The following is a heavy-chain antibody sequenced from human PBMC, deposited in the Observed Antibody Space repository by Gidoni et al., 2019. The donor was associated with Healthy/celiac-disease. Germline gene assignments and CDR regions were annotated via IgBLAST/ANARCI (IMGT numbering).Heavy chain of an antibody. V-gene: IGHV3-30-3*01. CDR1: GCTFSSYA. J-gene: IGHJ4*02. D-gene: IGHD5-18*01. CDR3: ATVDTAMGPFDY. Sequence: QVQLVEYGGGVVQPGRSLRLSCAASGCTFSSYAMHWVRQAPGKGLEWVAVISYDGSNKYYADSVKGRFTISRDNSKNTLYLQMNSLSAEDTAVYYCATVDTAMGPFDYWGQGTLVTVSS. CDR2: ISYDGSNK.